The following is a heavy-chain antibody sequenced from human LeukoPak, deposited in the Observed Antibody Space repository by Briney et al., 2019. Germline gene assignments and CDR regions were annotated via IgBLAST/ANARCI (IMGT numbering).Heavy chain of an antibody. D-gene: IGHD3-10*01. CDR3: ARYYYGSGTSFDP. CDR2: ISSSGSTI. V-gene: IGHV3-48*03. J-gene: IGHJ5*02. Sequence: PGGSLRLSCAAAGFTFSSYEMNWVRQAPGKGLEWVSYISSSGSTIYYADSVKGRFTVSRDNAKNSLYLQMSSLRAEDTAVFYCARYYYGSGTSFDPWGQGTLVTVSS. CDR1: GFTFSSYE.